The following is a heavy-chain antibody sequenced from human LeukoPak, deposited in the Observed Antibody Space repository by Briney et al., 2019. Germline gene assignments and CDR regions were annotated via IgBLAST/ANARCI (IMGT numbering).Heavy chain of an antibody. J-gene: IGHJ4*02. CDR3: ARFTVAGSFVDY. V-gene: IGHV4-39*07. CDR2: IYYSGST. CDR1: GGSISSSSYY. Sequence: SETLSLTCTVSGGSISSSSYYWGWIRQPPGKGLEWIGSIYYSGSTNYNPSLKSRVTISVDKSKNQFSLKLSSVTATDTAVYYCARFTVAGSFVDYWGQGTLVTVSS. D-gene: IGHD6-19*01.